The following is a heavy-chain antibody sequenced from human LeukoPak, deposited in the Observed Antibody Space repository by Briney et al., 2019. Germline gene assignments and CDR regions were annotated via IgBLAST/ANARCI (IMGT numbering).Heavy chain of an antibody. CDR3: ARAGWGTIFGVVTNFDY. CDR1: GYTFTSYA. D-gene: IGHD3-3*01. J-gene: IGHJ4*02. V-gene: IGHV7-4-1*02. CDR2: INTNTGNP. Sequence: ASVKVSCKASGYTFTSYAMNWVRQAPGQGLEWMGWINTNTGNPTYAQGFTGRFVFSLDTSVSTAYLQISSLKAEDTAVYYCARAGWGTIFGVVTNFDYWGQGTLVTVSS.